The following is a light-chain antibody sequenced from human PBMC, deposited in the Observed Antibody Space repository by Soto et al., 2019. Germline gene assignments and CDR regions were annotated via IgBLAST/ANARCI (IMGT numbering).Light chain of an antibody. CDR1: SSDVGGYNY. CDR3: TSYAGGNNV. J-gene: IGLJ1*01. Sequence: QSALTQPPSASGSPGQSVTISCTGTSSDVGGYNYVSWYQQYPGKVPKLMVYEVNNRPSGVPDRFSGSKSGNTASLTVSGLQAKDEADYYCTSYAGGNNVFGTGTKVTVL. CDR2: EVN. V-gene: IGLV2-8*01.